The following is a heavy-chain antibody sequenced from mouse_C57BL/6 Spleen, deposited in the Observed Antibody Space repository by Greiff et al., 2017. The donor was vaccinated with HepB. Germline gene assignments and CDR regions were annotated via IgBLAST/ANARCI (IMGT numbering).Heavy chain of an antibody. CDR2: IWRGGST. CDR1: GFSLTSYG. CDR3: AKKNSNYDGNYAMDY. V-gene: IGHV2-5*01. J-gene: IGHJ4*01. Sequence: QVQLQQSGPGLVQPSQSLSITCTVSGFSLTSYGVHWVRQSPGKGLEWLGVIWRGGSTDYNAAFMSRLSITKDNSKSQVFFKMNSLQADDTAIYYCAKKNSNYDGNYAMDYWGQGTSVTVSS. D-gene: IGHD2-5*01.